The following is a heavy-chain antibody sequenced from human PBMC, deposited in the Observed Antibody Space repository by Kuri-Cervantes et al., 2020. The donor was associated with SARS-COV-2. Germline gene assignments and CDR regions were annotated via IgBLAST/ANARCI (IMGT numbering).Heavy chain of an antibody. CDR2: IYHSGST. J-gene: IGHJ4*02. Sequence: GSLRLSCTVSGYSISSGYYWGWIRQPPGKRLEWIGGIYHSGSTYYNPSLKSRVTTSVDTSKNQFSLKLSSVTAADTAVYYCARGPARDFWSGYRFDYWGQGTLVTVSS. D-gene: IGHD3-3*01. CDR3: ARGPARDFWSGYRFDY. CDR1: GYSISSGYY. V-gene: IGHV4-38-2*02.